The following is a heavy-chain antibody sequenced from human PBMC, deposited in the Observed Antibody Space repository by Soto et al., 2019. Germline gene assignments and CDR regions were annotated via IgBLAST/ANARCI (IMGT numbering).Heavy chain of an antibody. J-gene: IGHJ6*02. D-gene: IGHD1-26*01. CDR1: GDSVSSNSAA. CDR2: TYYRSKWYN. V-gene: IGHV6-1*01. Sequence: SQTLSLTCAISGDSVSSNSAAWNWIRQSPSRGLEWLGRTYYRSKWYNDYAVSVKSRITIKPDTSKNQFYLQLNSVTPEDTAVYYCAREYGGSYGPTYYYYYGMDVWGQGTTVTVS. CDR3: AREYGGSYGPTYYYYYGMDV.